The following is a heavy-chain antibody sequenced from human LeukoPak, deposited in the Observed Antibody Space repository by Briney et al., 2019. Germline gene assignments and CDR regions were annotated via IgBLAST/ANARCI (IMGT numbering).Heavy chain of an antibody. CDR2: INQYGSEK. Sequence: GGSLRLSCAASGLTFSNYWMTWVRQAPGKGLEWVANINQYGSEKYYVDSVKGRFTISRDNAKNSVSLQMNILRAEDTAVYFCARSLGDDWGQGTLVTVSS. CDR1: GLTFSNYW. CDR3: ARSLGDD. J-gene: IGHJ4*02. D-gene: IGHD3-16*01. V-gene: IGHV3-7*01.